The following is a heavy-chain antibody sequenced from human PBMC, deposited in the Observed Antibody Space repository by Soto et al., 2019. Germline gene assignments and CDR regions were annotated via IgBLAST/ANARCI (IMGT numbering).Heavy chain of an antibody. V-gene: IGHV4-39*01. J-gene: IGHJ4*02. Sequence: TSETVSLTCDVFGDSVNSDNYYWTWIRQPPGKDLEWIGNIYFSGSTYYNPSLNSRVTLSIDTSKNHFSLKLTSVTAADTAMYYCARHRAVAGLDYWGQGTLVTVSS. CDR3: ARHRAVAGLDY. CDR2: IYFSGST. D-gene: IGHD6-19*01. CDR1: GDSVNSDNYY.